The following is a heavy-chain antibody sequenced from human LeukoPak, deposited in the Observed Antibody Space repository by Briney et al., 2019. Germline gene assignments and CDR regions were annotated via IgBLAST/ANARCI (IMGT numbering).Heavy chain of an antibody. D-gene: IGHD3-22*01. V-gene: IGHV4-30-4*08. J-gene: IGHJ5*02. Sequence: SQTLSLTCTVSDGSISSGDYYWSWIRQPPGKGLEWIGYIYYSGSTYYNPSLKSRVTISVDTSKNQFSLKLSSVTAADTAVYYCARVPWGDYYDSSGYYPWGQGTLVTVSS. CDR1: DGSISSGDYY. CDR3: ARVPWGDYYDSSGYYP. CDR2: IYYSGST.